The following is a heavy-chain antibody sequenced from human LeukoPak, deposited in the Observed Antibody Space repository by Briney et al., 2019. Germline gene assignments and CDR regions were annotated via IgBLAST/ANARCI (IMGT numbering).Heavy chain of an antibody. CDR1: GGSFSGYY. D-gene: IGHD2-2*01. Sequence: SETLSLTCAVYGGSFSGYYWSWIRQPPGKGLEWIGEINHSGSTNYSPSLKSRVTISVDTSKNQFSLKVRSVTAADTAVYYCARGSGYCSRTSCPSWGQGTLVTVSS. CDR2: INHSGST. V-gene: IGHV4-34*01. J-gene: IGHJ5*02. CDR3: ARGSGYCSRTSCPS.